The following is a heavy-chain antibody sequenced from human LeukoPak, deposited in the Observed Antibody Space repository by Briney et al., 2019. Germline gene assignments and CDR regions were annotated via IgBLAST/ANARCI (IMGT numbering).Heavy chain of an antibody. J-gene: IGHJ4*02. CDR1: GYTFTGYY. CDR2: INPNSGGT. Sequence: ASVKVSCKASGYTFTGYYMHWVRQAPGQGLEWMGWINPNSGGTNYAQKFQGRVTMTRDTSISTAYMELSRLRSDDMAVYYCARDFGGSGYYYAYWGQGTLVTVSS. CDR3: ARDFGGSGYYYAY. V-gene: IGHV1-2*02. D-gene: IGHD3-22*01.